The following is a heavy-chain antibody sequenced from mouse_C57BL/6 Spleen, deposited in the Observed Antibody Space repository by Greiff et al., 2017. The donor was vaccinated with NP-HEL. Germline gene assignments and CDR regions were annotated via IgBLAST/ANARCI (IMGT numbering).Heavy chain of an antibody. Sequence: EVQLVESGGGLVKPGGSLKLSCAASGFTFSDYGMHWVRQAPEKGLEWVAYISSGSSTIYYADTVKGRFTISRDNAKNTLFLQMTSLRSEDTAMYYCARSWDPPAVDYWGQGTSVTVSS. CDR3: ARSWDPPAVDY. CDR1: GFTFSDYG. J-gene: IGHJ4*01. CDR2: ISSGSSTI. V-gene: IGHV5-17*01. D-gene: IGHD4-1*01.